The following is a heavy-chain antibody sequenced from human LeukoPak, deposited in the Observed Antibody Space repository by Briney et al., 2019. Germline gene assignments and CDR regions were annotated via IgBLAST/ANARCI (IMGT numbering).Heavy chain of an antibody. CDR2: IYSGGDT. CDR3: AKTRNYDFWSGYYHKDWFNP. Sequence: GGSLRLSCAASGFTVSSNYMGWVRQAPGKGLEWVSVIYSGGDTYYTDSVKGRFTISRDNSKNTLYLQMNSLRAEDTAVYYCAKTRNYDFWSGYYHKDWFNPWGQGTLVTVSS. V-gene: IGHV3-53*01. D-gene: IGHD3-3*01. CDR1: GFTVSSNY. J-gene: IGHJ5*02.